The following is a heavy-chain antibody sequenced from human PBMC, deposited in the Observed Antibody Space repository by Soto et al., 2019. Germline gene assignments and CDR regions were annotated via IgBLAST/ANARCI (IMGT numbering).Heavy chain of an antibody. CDR3: ARMPSDYDSSGLDY. J-gene: IGHJ4*02. Sequence: GSGPTLVNPTETLTLTCTFSGFSLSTSGMRVGWIRQAPGKALEWLARIDWDEDRFYSTSQKTRPTISKATSKNHVVLTMTKMDPVDTATYYCARMPSDYDSSGLDYWGQGILVTVSS. CDR2: IDWDEDR. CDR1: GFSLSTSGMR. D-gene: IGHD3-22*01. V-gene: IGHV2-70*04.